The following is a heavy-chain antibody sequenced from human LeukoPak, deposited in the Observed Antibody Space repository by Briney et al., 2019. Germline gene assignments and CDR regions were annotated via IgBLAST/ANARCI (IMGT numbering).Heavy chain of an antibody. J-gene: IGHJ6*02. CDR2: KSVSGHT. CDR3: AKAMRAAATYYYYGMDV. V-gene: IGHV4-4*07. D-gene: IGHD6-13*01. Sequence: SETLSLTCTVSGGSISNYYWNWIRQPAGKGLEWIGRKSVSGHTNYRSSLESRVTMSVDTSKNQFSLRLNSVTTADTAVYYCAKAMRAAATYYYYGMDVWGQGTTVTVSS. CDR1: GGSISNYY.